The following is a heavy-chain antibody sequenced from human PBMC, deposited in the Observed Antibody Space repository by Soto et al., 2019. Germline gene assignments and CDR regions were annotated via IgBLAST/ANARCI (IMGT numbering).Heavy chain of an antibody. CDR2: IYYSGST. Sequence: QVQLQESGPGLVKPSQTLSLTCTVSGVSISSGDDFWTWIRQPPGKGLEWIGYIYYSGSTYYNPSLKSRLTMSVDTSKNQFSLKLSSVTAADTAVYYCARDRAKWKDYYYYGMDVWGQGTTVTVSS. D-gene: IGHD1-20*01. J-gene: IGHJ6*02. CDR3: ARDRAKWKDYYYYGMDV. CDR1: GVSISSGDDF. V-gene: IGHV4-30-4*01.